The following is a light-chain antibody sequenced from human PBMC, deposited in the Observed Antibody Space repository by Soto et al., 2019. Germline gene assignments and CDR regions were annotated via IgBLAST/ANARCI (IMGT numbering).Light chain of an antibody. J-gene: IGKJ4*01. V-gene: IGKV4-1*01. Sequence: DVVMTQSTDSLAVSLGERATIDYKSSESFLYSSNNKDYLAWYQQKPGQPPKLLLYWASTRESGVPDRFSGSGSGIDFTLTISSLQAEDVAVYYCQQYYSTPLTFGGGAKVDIK. CDR3: QQYYSTPLT. CDR2: WAS. CDR1: ESFLYSSNNKDY.